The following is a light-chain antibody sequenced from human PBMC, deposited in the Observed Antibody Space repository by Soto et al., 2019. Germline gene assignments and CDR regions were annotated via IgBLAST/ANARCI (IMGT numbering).Light chain of an antibody. J-gene: IGKJ1*01. V-gene: IGKV1-5*01. CDR1: QTISTW. CDR3: QQYNSYSLT. Sequence: DIQVTQSPPTLSASVGDRVTITCRASQTISTWMAWYQQKPGKAPKLLVYDASTLQSGVASRFSGSGSGTEFTLIISGLQPDDSATYYCQQYNSYSLTFGQGTKVDI. CDR2: DAS.